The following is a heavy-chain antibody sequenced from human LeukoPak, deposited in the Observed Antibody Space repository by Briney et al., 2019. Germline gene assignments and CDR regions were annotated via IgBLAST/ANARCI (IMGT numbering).Heavy chain of an antibody. CDR2: INRDGSTT. D-gene: IGHD1-14*01. J-gene: IGHJ4*02. V-gene: IGHV3-74*03. CDR1: GFTFSSYW. Sequence: PGGSLRLSCAASGFTFSSYWMHWVRQAPGKGLVWVSRINRDGSTTTYADSVKGRFTVSRDNAKNTLNLQMNSLRAEDTAVYYCTTDISAVLYWGQGTLVTVSS. CDR3: TTDISAVLY.